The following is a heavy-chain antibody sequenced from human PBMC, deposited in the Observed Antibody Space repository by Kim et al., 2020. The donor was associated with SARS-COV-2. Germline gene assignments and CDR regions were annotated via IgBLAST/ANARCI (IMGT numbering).Heavy chain of an antibody. J-gene: IGHJ4*02. CDR3: ARRRRSYWGPLDY. Sequence: YNPSLKFRVTVSVHTSKNHFSLKLSSVTASDTAVYYCARRRRSYWGPLDYWGQGTLVPVSS. V-gene: IGHV4-39*02. D-gene: IGHD1-26*01.